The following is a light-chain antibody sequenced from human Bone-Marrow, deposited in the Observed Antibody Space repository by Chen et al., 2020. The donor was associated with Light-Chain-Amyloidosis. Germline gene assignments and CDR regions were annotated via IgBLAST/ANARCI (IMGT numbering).Light chain of an antibody. J-gene: IGLJ1*01. CDR2: EVT. V-gene: IGLV2-14*01. Sequence: QSARTQPASVSGSPGQTITISCTGTSSDVGGDNHVSWYQQHPDNAPKLMLYEVTTRPSWVPDRFSGSKSDNTASLTISGLHTDDEADYFCSSYTITNTLVFGSGTRVTVL. CDR3: SSYTITNTLV. CDR1: SSDVGGDNH.